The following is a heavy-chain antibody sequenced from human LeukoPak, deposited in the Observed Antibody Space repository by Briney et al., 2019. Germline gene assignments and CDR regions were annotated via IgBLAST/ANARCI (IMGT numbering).Heavy chain of an antibody. Sequence: ASVKVSCKASGYTFIDYYMYWVRQAPGQGLEWMGWTNPNSGDTHYAQKFQGRVTMTRDTSIATAYMELSSLTSDDTAVYYCARTLFGGPHDHWGQGTLVTVSP. D-gene: IGHD3-10*01. CDR1: GYTFIDYY. CDR3: ARTLFGGPHDH. J-gene: IGHJ4*02. V-gene: IGHV1-2*02. CDR2: TNPNSGDT.